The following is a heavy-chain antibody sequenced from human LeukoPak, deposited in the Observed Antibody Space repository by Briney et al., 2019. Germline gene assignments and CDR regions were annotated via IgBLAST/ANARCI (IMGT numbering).Heavy chain of an antibody. CDR3: AHQVPPNDEYFDH. CDR1: GFTFRSYS. V-gene: IGHV3-23*01. CDR2: ISNTGSDT. J-gene: IGHJ1*01. Sequence: GGSLRLSCVASGFTFRSYSMHWVRQAPGQGVEWLSGISNTGSDTNYADSLKGRLTISRDNSKNTVFLQMNSLRAEDTAEYFCAHQVPPNDEYFDHWGQGTLVTASS.